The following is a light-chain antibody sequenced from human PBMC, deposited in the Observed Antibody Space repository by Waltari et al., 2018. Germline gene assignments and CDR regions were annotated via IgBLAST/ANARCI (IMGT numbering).Light chain of an antibody. CDR3: MQGTHWPRT. J-gene: IGKJ1*01. Sequence: DVVMTQSPLSLPVTLGQPSSLSCRSSQILLYRDGYNYLYWFQQRPGQSPRRLIYKVSNRDPGVPDRFSGIGSGTDFTLKISRVEAEDVGVYYCMQGTHWPRTFGQGTKVEIK. CDR1: QILLYRDGYNY. CDR2: KVS. V-gene: IGKV2-30*01.